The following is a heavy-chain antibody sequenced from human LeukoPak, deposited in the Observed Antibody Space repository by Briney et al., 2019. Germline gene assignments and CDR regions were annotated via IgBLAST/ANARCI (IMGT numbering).Heavy chain of an antibody. CDR1: GFPFTNYW. J-gene: IGHJ4*02. CDR3: ARDLWGSYSTGSYLDY. D-gene: IGHD6-19*01. V-gene: IGHV3-7*01. CDR2: IKEDGSVM. Sequence: PGGSLRLSCAVSGFPFTNYWMSWVRQAPGKGLEWVANIKEDGSVMYYVDSLKGRFTISRDRAQNSLYLQMNSLRVEDTAVYFCARDLWGSYSTGSYLDYWGQGALVTVSS.